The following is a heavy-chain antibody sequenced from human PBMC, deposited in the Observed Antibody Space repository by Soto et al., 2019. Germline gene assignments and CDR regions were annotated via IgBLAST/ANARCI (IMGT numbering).Heavy chain of an antibody. V-gene: IGHV1-69*02. Sequence: QVQLVQSGAEVKKPGSSVKVSCKASGGTFSSYTISWVRQAPGQGLEWMGRIIPILGIANYAQKFQGRVTITADKSTSRAYMELSSLRSEDTAVYYCERAYCSGGSFYPGMAYYFDYWGQGTLVTVSS. D-gene: IGHD2-15*01. CDR3: ERAYCSGGSFYPGMAYYFDY. CDR1: GGTFSSYT. J-gene: IGHJ4*02. CDR2: IIPILGIA.